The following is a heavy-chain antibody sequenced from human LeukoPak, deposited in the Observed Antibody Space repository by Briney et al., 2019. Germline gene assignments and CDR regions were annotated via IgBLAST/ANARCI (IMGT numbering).Heavy chain of an antibody. D-gene: IGHD3-22*01. CDR3: VRLRRNSDTSGFYYYYDF. V-gene: IGHV3-21*01. Sequence: GGSLRLSCAASGYTFSSYSINWVRQAPGKGLEWVSSISVASNYIYYADSVRGRFRISRDDARDSLYLQMNSLRAEDTAVYYCVRLRRNSDTSGFYYYYDFWGQETLVTFSS. J-gene: IGHJ4*02. CDR2: ISVASNYI. CDR1: GYTFSSYS.